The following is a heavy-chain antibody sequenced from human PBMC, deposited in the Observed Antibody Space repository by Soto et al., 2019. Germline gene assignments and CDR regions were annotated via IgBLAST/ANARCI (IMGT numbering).Heavy chain of an antibody. Sequence: QVQLVQSGAEVKKPESSVRVSCKASGGTFNSYAITWVRQAPGQGLEWMGGTIPMFGTTNYAEKFQGRVTITADEFTNTDDREVSGLRSEYTAVYYCTRCGIRYHSIGYYLGIDGMDVWGQGTKVIVSS. CDR3: TRCGIRYHSIGYYLGIDGMDV. CDR1: GGTFNSYA. V-gene: IGHV1-69*12. CDR2: TIPMFGTT. D-gene: IGHD3-22*01. J-gene: IGHJ6*02.